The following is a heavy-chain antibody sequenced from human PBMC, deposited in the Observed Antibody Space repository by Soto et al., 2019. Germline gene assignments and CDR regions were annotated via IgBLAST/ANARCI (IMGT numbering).Heavy chain of an antibody. J-gene: IGHJ6*02. CDR3: AREGSRPYYYYGMDV. V-gene: IGHV1-18*01. Sequence: QVQLVQSGAEVKKPGASVKVSCKASGYSFTTYGIAWVRQAPGQGLERMGRISTYNGDTDYAQNLQGRGIMTTDTSTTTAYMELSNLRSDDTAVYYCAREGSRPYYYYGMDVWGQGTTVSVSS. CDR1: GYSFTTYG. CDR2: ISTYNGDT. D-gene: IGHD2-15*01.